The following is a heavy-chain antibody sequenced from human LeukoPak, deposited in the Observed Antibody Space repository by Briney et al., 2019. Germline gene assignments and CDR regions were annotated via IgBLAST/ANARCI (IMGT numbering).Heavy chain of an antibody. V-gene: IGHV4-61*02. J-gene: IGHJ4*02. CDR2: IYISGST. D-gene: IGHD3-22*01. CDR1: GDSISSGSSY. CDR3: AREVYYFDSGLRDYFDY. Sequence: SQTLSLTCTVSGDSISSGSSYWSWIRQPAGKGLEWIGRIYISGSTNYNPPLKSRVTISVDTSKNQFSLKLSSVTAADTAVYYCAREVYYFDSGLRDYFDYWGQGTLVTVSS.